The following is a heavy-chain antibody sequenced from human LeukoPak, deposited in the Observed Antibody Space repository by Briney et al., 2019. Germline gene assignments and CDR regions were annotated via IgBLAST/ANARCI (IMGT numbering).Heavy chain of an antibody. V-gene: IGHV3-23*01. CDR3: AKDARGSSWLNWFDP. J-gene: IGHJ5*02. CDR2: ISGSGGST. Sequence: GGSLRLSCAASGFTFSSYAMSWVRQAPGKGLEGVSAISGSGGSTYYADSVKGRFTISRDNSKNTLYLQMNSLRAEDTAVYYCAKDARGSSWLNWFDPWGQGTLVTVSS. D-gene: IGHD6-13*01. CDR1: GFTFSSYA.